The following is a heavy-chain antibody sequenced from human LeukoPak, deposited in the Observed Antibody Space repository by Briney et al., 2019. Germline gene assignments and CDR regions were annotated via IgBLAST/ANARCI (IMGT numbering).Heavy chain of an antibody. CDR3: ARDAHSSGWTFFDY. CDR2: IYSSGST. J-gene: IGHJ4*02. Sequence: SETLSLTCSVSGGSTSSGSSYWSWIRQPAGKGLEWIGRIYSSGSTDYNPSLRSRVTISVDMSKNQFSLKLSSVTAADTAVNYCARDAHSSGWTFFDYWGQGVLVTVSS. CDR1: GGSTSSGSSY. V-gene: IGHV4-61*02. D-gene: IGHD6-19*01.